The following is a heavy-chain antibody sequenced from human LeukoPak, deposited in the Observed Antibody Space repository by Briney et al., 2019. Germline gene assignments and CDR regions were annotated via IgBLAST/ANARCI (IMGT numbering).Heavy chain of an antibody. CDR3: ARGGRSPLNGFADS. V-gene: IGHV4-4*07. CDR2: IYSSGST. J-gene: IGHJ4*02. Sequence: SETLSLTCTVSGGSINNYYWSWIRQPAGKGLEWIGRIYSSGSTNYNPSLKSRVTMSVDTSKKQFSLKLTSVTAADTAVYYCARGGRSPLNGFADSWGQGILVTVSS. D-gene: IGHD3-10*01. CDR1: GGSINNYY.